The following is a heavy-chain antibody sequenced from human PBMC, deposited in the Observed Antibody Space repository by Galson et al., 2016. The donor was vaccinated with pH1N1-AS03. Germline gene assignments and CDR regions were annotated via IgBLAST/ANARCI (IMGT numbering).Heavy chain of an antibody. CDR2: ISGADLST. CDR3: AKARVRREGDRENRFDY. J-gene: IGHJ4*02. CDR1: GFTFSTYA. Sequence: SLRLSCAASGFTFSTYAMSWVRQAPGKGLEWVSSISGADLSTYYADSVKGRFTVSRDNSKNTLYLQMNGLRAEDTALYHCAKARVRREGDRENRFDYWGQGTLVTVSS. D-gene: IGHD5-24*01. V-gene: IGHV3-23*01.